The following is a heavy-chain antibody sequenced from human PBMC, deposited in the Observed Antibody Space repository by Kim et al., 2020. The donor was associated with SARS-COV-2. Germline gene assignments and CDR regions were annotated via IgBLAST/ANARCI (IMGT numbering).Heavy chain of an antibody. J-gene: IGHJ3*01. Sequence: GGSLRLSCSASGFPFSDYYMAWIRQVPGKGLDWVSYISKSGDAVHYTDSVKGRFTLSRDNAKKLLFLQMNSLRAEDTALYYCAKMTFYTDDNGFPDHDAFDLWGQGTMVTVSS. D-gene: IGHD2-8*01. CDR2: ISKSGDAV. V-gene: IGHV3-11*01. CDR1: GFPFSDYY. CDR3: AKMTFYTDDNGFPDHDAFDL.